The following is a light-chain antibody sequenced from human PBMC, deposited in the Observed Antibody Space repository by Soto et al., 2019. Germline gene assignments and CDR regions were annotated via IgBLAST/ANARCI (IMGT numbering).Light chain of an antibody. CDR3: QQYDAWPLT. V-gene: IGKV3-15*01. CDR1: KKIHNH. Sequence: ENLMSQSPATLFWSPGEESTFSCRASKKIHNHMSWFLQKPGQTPRLLIYDAIIRAADVPARFSGSWSGTEFTLTINSLQSEDFAVYYCQQYDAWPLTFGGGTKVEIK. CDR2: DAI. J-gene: IGKJ4*01.